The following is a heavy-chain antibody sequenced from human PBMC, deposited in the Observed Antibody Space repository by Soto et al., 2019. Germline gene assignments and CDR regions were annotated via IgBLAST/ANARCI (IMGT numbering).Heavy chain of an antibody. Sequence: GGSLRLSCAASGFTFNNAWMTWVRQAPGKGLEWLGRIKSKTEGEATDYAAPVKGRFTFSRDESRNTVHLQMNSLKTEDTGVYYCAATQFKTGNWLDPWGQGTLVTVSS. CDR3: AATQFKTGNWLDP. CDR2: IKSKTEGEAT. CDR1: GFTFNNAW. V-gene: IGHV3-15*01. J-gene: IGHJ5*02. D-gene: IGHD3-10*01.